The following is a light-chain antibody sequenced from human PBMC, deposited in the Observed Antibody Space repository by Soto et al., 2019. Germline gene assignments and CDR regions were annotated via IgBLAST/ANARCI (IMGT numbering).Light chain of an antibody. J-gene: IGLJ2*01. CDR1: SSDVGGYNY. Sequence: QSVLTQPASVSGSPGQSITISCTGTSSDVGGYNYVSWYQQHPGKAPKLIIYVVNNRPSGVSNRFSGSKSGNTASLTISGLQAEDEADYYCRSYTSSSILVFGGGTKLTVL. V-gene: IGLV2-14*01. CDR3: RSYTSSSILV. CDR2: VVN.